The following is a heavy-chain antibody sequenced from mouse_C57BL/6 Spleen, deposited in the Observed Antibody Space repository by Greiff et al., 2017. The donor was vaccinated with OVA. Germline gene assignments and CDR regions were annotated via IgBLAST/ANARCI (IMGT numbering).Heavy chain of an antibody. CDR2: IDPSDSET. J-gene: IGHJ2*01. D-gene: IGHD3-2*02. Sequence: QVQLQQPGAELVRPGSSVKLSCKASGYTFTSYWMHWVKQRPIQGLEWIGNIDPSDSETHYNQKFKDKATLTVDKSSSTAYMQLSSLTSEDSAVYYCARRPPDSSGYFDYWGQGTTLTVSS. CDR3: ARRPPDSSGYFDY. V-gene: IGHV1-52*01. CDR1: GYTFTSYW.